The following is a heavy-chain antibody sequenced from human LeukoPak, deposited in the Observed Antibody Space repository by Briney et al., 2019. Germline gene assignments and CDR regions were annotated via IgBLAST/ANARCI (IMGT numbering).Heavy chain of an antibody. CDR1: GYTFTVYY. D-gene: IGHD2-2*01. V-gene: IGHV1-2*06. Sequence: ASVKVSCKASGYTFTVYYMHWVRQAPGQGLEWMGRINPNSGGTNYAQKFQGRVTMTRDTSISTAYMELSRLRSDDTAVYYCASLGWCSSTSCPPPNWFDPWGQGTLVTVSS. CDR3: ASLGWCSSTSCPPPNWFDP. CDR2: INPNSGGT. J-gene: IGHJ5*02.